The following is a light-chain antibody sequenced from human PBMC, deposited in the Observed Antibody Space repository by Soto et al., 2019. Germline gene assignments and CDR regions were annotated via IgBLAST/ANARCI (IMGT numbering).Light chain of an antibody. V-gene: IGLV2-14*01. CDR3: SSYTRSGV. CDR1: SSDVGGYNY. J-gene: IGLJ3*02. CDR2: EVS. Sequence: QSALTQPASVSGSPGQSITIACTGTSSDVGGYNYVSWYQQHPGKAPKLLSYEVSNRPSVVSNRFSGSKSGNTAYLTIYGRQDEDEADSYCSSYTRSGVSGGGPKLTLL.